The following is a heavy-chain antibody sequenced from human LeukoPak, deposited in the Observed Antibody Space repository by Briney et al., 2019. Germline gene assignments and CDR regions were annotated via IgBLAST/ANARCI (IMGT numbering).Heavy chain of an antibody. CDR1: GYSISSGYY. CDR2: IYHSGST. CDR3: ARRTVTTNADAFDI. Sequence: PSETLSLTCAVSGYSISSGYYWGWIRQPPGKGLEWIGSIYHSGSTYYNPSLKSRVTISVDTSKNQFSLKLSAVTAADTDVYYCARRTVTTNADAFDIWGQGTMVTVSS. D-gene: IGHD4-17*01. V-gene: IGHV4-38-2*01. J-gene: IGHJ3*02.